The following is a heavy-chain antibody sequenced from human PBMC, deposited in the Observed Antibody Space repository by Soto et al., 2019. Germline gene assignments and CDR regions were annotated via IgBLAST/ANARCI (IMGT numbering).Heavy chain of an antibody. D-gene: IGHD3-22*01. CDR2: INNKGDST. CDR1: GFTFSRSA. Sequence: EVQLLESGGGLVQPGGSLRLSCAASGFTFSRSAMTWVRQAPGKGPEWVSSINNKGDSTYYADSVTGRFTISRDFSKNTLYLQMNNLRAEDTDGDYCAKPRSDTSGWGADWFDPWGHGTLVTVSS. V-gene: IGHV3-23*01. J-gene: IGHJ5*02. CDR3: AKPRSDTSGWGADWFDP.